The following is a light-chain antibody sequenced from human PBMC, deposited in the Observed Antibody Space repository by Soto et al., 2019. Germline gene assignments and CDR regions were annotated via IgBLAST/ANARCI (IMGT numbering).Light chain of an antibody. V-gene: IGKV3-20*01. CDR2: GAS. CDR3: QQYDTSPWT. CDR1: QSVSSSF. J-gene: IGKJ1*01. Sequence: EIVLTQSPGTLSLSPGVRATLSCRASQSVSSSFLAWYQQKPGQAPRLLIYGASSRATGIPDRFSGSGYGTDFTLTISRLEPEDFAVYYCQQYDTSPWTFGQGTKVEIK.